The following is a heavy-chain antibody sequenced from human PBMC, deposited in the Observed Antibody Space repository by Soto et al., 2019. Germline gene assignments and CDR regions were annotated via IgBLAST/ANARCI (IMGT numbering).Heavy chain of an antibody. Sequence: TLSLPCTVSGGSISSGGYYWRWIRQHPGKGLEWIGYIYYSGSTYYNPSLKSRVTISVDTSKNQFSLKLSSVTAADTAVYYCARYGSGSYYLNNWFDPWGQGTLVTVAS. CDR1: GGSISSGGYY. D-gene: IGHD3-10*01. J-gene: IGHJ5*02. CDR2: IYYSGST. CDR3: ARYGSGSYYLNNWFDP. V-gene: IGHV4-31*03.